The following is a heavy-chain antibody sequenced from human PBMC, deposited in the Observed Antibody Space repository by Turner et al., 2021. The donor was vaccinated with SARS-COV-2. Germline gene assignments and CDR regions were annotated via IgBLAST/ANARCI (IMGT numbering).Heavy chain of an antibody. CDR2: IYSGGRT. CDR3: ARDLLAYGMDV. D-gene: IGHD3-3*02. V-gene: IGHV3-53*04. CDR1: GFTVSSNY. Sequence: VQLVEAGGGLVEPGGSLRLTCAASGFTVSSNYMSWVRQAPGKGLEWVSVIYSGGRTFYADSVKGRFTISRHNSKNTLYLQMNSLRAEDTAVYYCARDLLAYGMDVWGQGTTVTVSS. J-gene: IGHJ6*02.